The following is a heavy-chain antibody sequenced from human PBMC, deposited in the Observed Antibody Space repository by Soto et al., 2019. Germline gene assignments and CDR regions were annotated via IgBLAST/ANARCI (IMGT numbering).Heavy chain of an antibody. CDR3: ARVPPYSNYVRFDP. Sequence: ASVKVSCKASGYTFTSYAMHWVRQAPGQSLEWMGWFNVGNGNTKYSQKFQGRVTITRDTSASTAYMELSSLRSEDTAVYYCARVPPYSNYVRFDPWGQGTLVTVPQ. CDR2: FNVGNGNT. V-gene: IGHV1-3*01. CDR1: GYTFTSYA. J-gene: IGHJ5*02. D-gene: IGHD4-4*01.